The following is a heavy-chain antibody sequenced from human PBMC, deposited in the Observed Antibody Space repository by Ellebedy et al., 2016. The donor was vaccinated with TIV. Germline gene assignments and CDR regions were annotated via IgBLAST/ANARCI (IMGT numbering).Heavy chain of an antibody. CDR3: AKDEGFFVGASDY. Sequence: GGSLRLXXAASGFTFSSYAMTWIRQAPGKGLEWVSTITEVGGAAYYGDSVKGRFTISRDNSKSTLYLQMNSLRAEDTATYYCAKDEGFFVGASDYWGQGTLVTVSS. CDR2: ITEVGGAA. D-gene: IGHD1-26*01. J-gene: IGHJ4*02. V-gene: IGHV3-23*01. CDR1: GFTFSSYA.